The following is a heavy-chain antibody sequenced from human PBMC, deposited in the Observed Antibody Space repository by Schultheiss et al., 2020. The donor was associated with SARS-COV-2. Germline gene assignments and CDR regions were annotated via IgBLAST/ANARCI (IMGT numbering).Heavy chain of an antibody. V-gene: IGHV4-34*01. CDR3: ARGVGLRWYGRLFDY. Sequence: SETLSLTCAVYGGSFSGYYWSWIRQPPGKGLEWIGYIYYSGSTNYNPSLKSRVTISVDTSKNQFSLKLSSVTAADTAVYYCARGVGLRWYGRLFDYWGQGTLVTVSS. CDR2: IYYSGST. D-gene: IGHD4-23*01. CDR1: GGSFSGYY. J-gene: IGHJ4*02.